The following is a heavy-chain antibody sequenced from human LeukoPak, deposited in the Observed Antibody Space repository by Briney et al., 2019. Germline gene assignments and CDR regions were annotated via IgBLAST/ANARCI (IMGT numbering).Heavy chain of an antibody. Sequence: SETLSLTCAVSGGSISSSNWWSWVRQPPGKGLEWIGEIYHSGSTNYNPSLKSRVTISVDKSKSQFSLKLSSVTAADTAVYYCARATYYYDSSGPIDYWGQGTLVTVSS. CDR2: IYHSGST. CDR1: GGSISSSNW. CDR3: ARATYYYDSSGPIDY. V-gene: IGHV4-4*02. J-gene: IGHJ4*02. D-gene: IGHD3-22*01.